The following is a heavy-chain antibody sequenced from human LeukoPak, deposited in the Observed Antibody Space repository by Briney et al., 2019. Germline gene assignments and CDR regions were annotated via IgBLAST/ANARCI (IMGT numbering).Heavy chain of an antibody. CDR1: GYTFTRYG. J-gene: IGHJ4*02. CDR2: ISAYNNNI. V-gene: IGHV1-18*01. CDR3: ARGGSSTSALGGYYSHLAD. Sequence: RGASVKVSCKASGYTFTRYGVNWVRQAPGQGLEWMGWISAYNNNIHYAQKFQGRVTMTTDTSTNTAYMELRSLRSDDTAVYYCARGGSSTSALGGYYSHLADWGQGALVTVTS. D-gene: IGHD2-21*01.